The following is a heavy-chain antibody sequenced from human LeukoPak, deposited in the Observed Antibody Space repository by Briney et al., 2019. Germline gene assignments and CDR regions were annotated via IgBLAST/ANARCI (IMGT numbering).Heavy chain of an antibody. CDR3: AKGDYWSPLDFDY. Sequence: GGSLRLSCAASGFTFSSYAMSWVRQAPGKGLEWVSAISGGGGSTNYADSVKGRITISRDNSKNTLYLQMNSLRAEDTAIYYCAKGDYWSPLDFDYWGQGSLVTVSS. CDR1: GFTFSSYA. J-gene: IGHJ4*02. CDR2: ISGGGGST. D-gene: IGHD1-1*01. V-gene: IGHV3-23*01.